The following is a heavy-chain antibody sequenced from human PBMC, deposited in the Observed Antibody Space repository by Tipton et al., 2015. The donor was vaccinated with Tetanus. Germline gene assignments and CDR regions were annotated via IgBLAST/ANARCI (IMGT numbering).Heavy chain of an antibody. Sequence: TLSLTCTVSGGSISSGDHQWNWIRQPPGKGLEWLAYISPSGRTNSSYSLKSRITISQDKSKNQFSLKLTSVTAADTAVYYCARANYDFPKKGPFDSWGQGTLVIVSS. V-gene: IGHV4-61*08. J-gene: IGHJ4*02. CDR3: ARANYDFPKKGPFDS. CDR2: ISPSGRT. D-gene: IGHD3-3*01. CDR1: GGSISSGDHQ.